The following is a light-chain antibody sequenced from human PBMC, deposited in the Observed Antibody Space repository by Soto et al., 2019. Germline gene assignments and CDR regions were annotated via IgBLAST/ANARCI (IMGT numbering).Light chain of an antibody. CDR1: QSVGSSY. J-gene: IGKJ2*01. CDR3: QQYGSSPVT. CDR2: GAS. V-gene: IGKV3-20*01. Sequence: EIVLTQSPGTLSLSPGERATLSCRASQSVGSSYLAWYQQKPGQAPRLLIYGASSRATGIPDRFSGSVSATDFTLAISRLEPEDFAVYYCQQYGSSPVTFGQGTKLEI.